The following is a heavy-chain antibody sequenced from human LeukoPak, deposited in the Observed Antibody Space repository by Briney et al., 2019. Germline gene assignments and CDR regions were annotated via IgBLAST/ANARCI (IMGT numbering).Heavy chain of an antibody. CDR3: ARSLGYCSGGSCAFDY. CDR2: IIPIFGTA. CDR1: GYTFTSYD. D-gene: IGHD2-15*01. J-gene: IGHJ4*02. Sequence: ASVKVSCKASGYTFTSYDINWVRQATGQGLEWMGGIIPIFGTANYAQKFQGRVTITADKSTSTAYMELSSLRSEDTAVYYCARSLGYCSGGSCAFDYWGQGTLVTVSS. V-gene: IGHV1-69*06.